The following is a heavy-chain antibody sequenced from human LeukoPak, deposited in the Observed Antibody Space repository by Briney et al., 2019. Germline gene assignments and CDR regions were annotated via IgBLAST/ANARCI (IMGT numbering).Heavy chain of an antibody. CDR1: GGSISSSSYY. Sequence: SETLSLTCTVSGGSISSSSYYWGWIRQPPGKGLEWIGSIYYSGSTYYNPSLKSRVTISVDTSKNQFSLKLSSVTAADTAVYYCASPGGGEYSSSSGYYYYMDVWGKGTTVTISS. V-gene: IGHV4-39*07. CDR2: IYYSGST. D-gene: IGHD6-6*01. CDR3: ASPGGGEYSSSSGYYYYMDV. J-gene: IGHJ6*03.